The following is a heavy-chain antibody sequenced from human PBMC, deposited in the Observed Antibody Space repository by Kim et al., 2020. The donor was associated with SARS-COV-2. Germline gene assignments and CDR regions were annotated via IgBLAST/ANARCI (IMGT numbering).Heavy chain of an antibody. CDR2: MRPSTNNR. J-gene: IGHJ5*02. Sequence: ASVKVSCKASGYTFSDYYIHWIRQAPGQGLEWMGCMRPSTNNRASPQKFLDRITLTADTSVGTAYMELNTLTSADTALYFCVRENWYYDHWGQGTLVTVSS. V-gene: IGHV1-2*02. D-gene: IGHD2-8*01. CDR1: GYTFSDYY. CDR3: VRENWYYDH.